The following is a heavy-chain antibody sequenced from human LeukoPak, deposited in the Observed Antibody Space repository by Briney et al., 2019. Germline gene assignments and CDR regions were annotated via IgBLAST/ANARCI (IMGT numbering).Heavy chain of an antibody. V-gene: IGHV3-53*01. D-gene: IGHD2/OR15-2a*01. CDR1: GSTVSSSY. Sequence: QPGGSLRLSCAASGSTVSSSYMNWVRQALGKGLEWVSVIYTGGSTYYADSVKGRFTISRDNSKNTLYLQMNSLRAEDTAVYYCARDANKKNYFDCWGQGTLVTVSS. J-gene: IGHJ4*02. CDR2: IYTGGST. CDR3: ARDANKKNYFDC.